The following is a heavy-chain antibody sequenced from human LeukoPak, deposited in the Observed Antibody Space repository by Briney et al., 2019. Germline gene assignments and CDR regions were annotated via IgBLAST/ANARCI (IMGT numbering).Heavy chain of an antibody. J-gene: IGHJ3*02. CDR3: ARDLYNSGWTGAFDI. V-gene: IGHV1-2*02. CDR2: INPNSGGT. Sequence: ASVEVSCKASGYTFSGYYIHWVRQAPGQGLEWMGWINPNSGGTDYAQKFQDRVTMTRDTSIRTVYMEVTGLRSDDTAVYYCARDLYNSGWTGAFDIWGQGTMVTVSS. D-gene: IGHD6-19*01. CDR1: GYTFSGYY.